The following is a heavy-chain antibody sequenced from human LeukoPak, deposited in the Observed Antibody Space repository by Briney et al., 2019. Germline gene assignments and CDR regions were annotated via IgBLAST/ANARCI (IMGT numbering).Heavy chain of an antibody. J-gene: IGHJ4*02. CDR3: ARTPPTAGLTTIGVGSDY. V-gene: IGHV3-48*02. Sequence: GGSPRLSSAASGFTFSTYSMNWVRQAPGKGLGWVSYISGSSETIYYTDSVKGRFTISRDNAKNSLYLQMNSLRDEDTAVYYCARTPPTAGLTTIGVGSDYWGQGTLVTVSS. CDR1: GFTFSTYS. D-gene: IGHD4-11*01. CDR2: ISGSSETI.